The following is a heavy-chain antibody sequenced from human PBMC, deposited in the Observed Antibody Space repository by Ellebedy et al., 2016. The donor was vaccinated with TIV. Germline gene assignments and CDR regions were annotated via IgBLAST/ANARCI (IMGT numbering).Heavy chain of an antibody. CDR2: ISAYNGNT. Sequence: AASVMVSCKASGYTFTSYGISWVRQAPGQGLEWMGWISAYNGNTNYAQKLQGRVTMTTGTSTSKAYMELRSLRSDDTAVYYCASRVRGLDGMDVWGQGTTVTVSS. J-gene: IGHJ6*02. V-gene: IGHV1-18*04. D-gene: IGHD3-10*01. CDR3: ASRVRGLDGMDV. CDR1: GYTFTSYG.